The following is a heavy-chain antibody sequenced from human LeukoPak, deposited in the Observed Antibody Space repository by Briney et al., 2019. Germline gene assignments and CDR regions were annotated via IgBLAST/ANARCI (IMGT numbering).Heavy chain of an antibody. CDR2: VYSSGSV. V-gene: IGHV4-39*06. J-gene: IGHJ4*02. CDR3: ARDLRQQDFFDY. D-gene: IGHD1-1*01. CDR1: GGSIAIRNYY. Sequence: PSETLSLTCAVSGGSIAIRNYYWAWIRQSSGRGLEWLGSVYSSGSVYYNPSLKSRVTILVDTSKNQFALKLRSVTAADTAVYYCARDLRQQDFFDYWGRGTLATVSS.